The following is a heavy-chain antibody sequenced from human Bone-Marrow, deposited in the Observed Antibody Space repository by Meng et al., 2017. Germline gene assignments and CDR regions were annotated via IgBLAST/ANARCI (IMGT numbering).Heavy chain of an antibody. Sequence: EVQLVGAGGGLVKPGGSLRLSCVASGLSFTDAWMSWVRQASGKGLEWVGRIERKRDGGTTDYAAPVKGRFTISRDDSQNTLYLQMNSLKTEDTGVYYCQWLSTHPPDQWGQGTLVTVSS. CDR2: IERKRDGGTT. D-gene: IGHD3-22*01. J-gene: IGHJ4*01. CDR1: GLSFTDAW. V-gene: IGHV3-15*04. CDR3: QWLSTHPPDQ.